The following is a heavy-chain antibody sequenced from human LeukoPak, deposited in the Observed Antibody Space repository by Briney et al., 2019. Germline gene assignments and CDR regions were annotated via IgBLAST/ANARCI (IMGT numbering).Heavy chain of an antibody. CDR3: AGGGLRRSGIDY. CDR1: GYTFTSYD. V-gene: IGHV1-8*01. D-gene: IGHD5-12*01. CDR2: MNPNSGNT. Sequence: ASVKVSCKASGYTFTSYDINWVRQAPGQGLEWMGWMNPNSGNTGYAQKFQGRVTMTRNTSISTAYMELSSLRSEDTAVYYCAGGGLRRSGIDYWGQGTLVTVSS. J-gene: IGHJ4*02.